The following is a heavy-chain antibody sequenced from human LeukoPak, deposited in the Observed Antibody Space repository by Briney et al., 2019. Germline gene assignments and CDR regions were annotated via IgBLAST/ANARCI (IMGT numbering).Heavy chain of an antibody. CDR2: IYYSGST. CDR3: ARVTSGTYLVPRAFDI. D-gene: IGHD1-26*01. V-gene: IGHV4-39*07. CDR1: GGSISSSSYY. Sequence: SETLSLTCTVSGGSISSSSYYWGWIRQPPGKGLEWIGTIYYSGSTYYNPSLKSRVTISVDTSKNQFSLKLSSVTAADTAVYYCARVTSGTYLVPRAFDIWGQGTMVTVSS. J-gene: IGHJ3*02.